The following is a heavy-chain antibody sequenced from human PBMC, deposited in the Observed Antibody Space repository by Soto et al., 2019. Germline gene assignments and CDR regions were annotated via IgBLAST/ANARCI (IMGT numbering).Heavy chain of an antibody. V-gene: IGHV3-30-3*01. CDR3: ARGESFEFWSGSPFDY. CDR1: EFTFSTYA. Sequence: GGSLRLSCAASEFTFSTYAMHWVRQAPGKGLEWVAVISYDGTNIYYADPVKGRFTISRDNSKNTLYLQMNSLRAEDTAVFYCARGESFEFWSGSPFDYWGQGTLVTVSS. D-gene: IGHD3-3*01. J-gene: IGHJ4*02. CDR2: ISYDGTNI.